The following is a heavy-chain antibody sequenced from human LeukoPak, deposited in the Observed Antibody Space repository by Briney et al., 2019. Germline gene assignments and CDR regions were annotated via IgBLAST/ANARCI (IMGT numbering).Heavy chain of an antibody. D-gene: IGHD1-26*01. Sequence: GGSLRLSCAASGFTFSDYYMSWFRQAPGKGLEWVSYISDSGSAIFYADSVKGRFTISRDDAKNSLYLQMNSLRAEDTAVYSCARVRVGATYGGAFDIWGQGTMVTVSS. CDR3: ARVRVGATYGGAFDI. V-gene: IGHV3-11*04. CDR2: ISDSGSAI. J-gene: IGHJ3*02. CDR1: GFTFSDYY.